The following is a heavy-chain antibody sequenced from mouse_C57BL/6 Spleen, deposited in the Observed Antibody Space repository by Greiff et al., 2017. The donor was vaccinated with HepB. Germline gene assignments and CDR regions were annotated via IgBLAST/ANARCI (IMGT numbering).Heavy chain of an antibody. CDR3: ARYYGYFDY. CDR1: GFTFSDYY. V-gene: IGHV5-16*01. Sequence: EVMLVESEGGLVQPGRSMKLSCTASGFTFSDYYMAWVRQVPEKGLEWVANINYDGSSTYYLDSLKSRFIISRDNAKNILYLQMSSLKSEDTATYYCARYYGYFDYWGQGTTLTVSS. J-gene: IGHJ2*01. D-gene: IGHD1-1*01. CDR2: INYDGSST.